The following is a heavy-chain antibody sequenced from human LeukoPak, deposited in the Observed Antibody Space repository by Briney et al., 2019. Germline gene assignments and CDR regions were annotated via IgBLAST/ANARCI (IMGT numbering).Heavy chain of an antibody. CDR3: ARGASPPTQYYYYYMDV. Sequence: SETLSLTCAVYGGSFSGYYWSWIRQPPGKGLEWIGEINHSGSPSYNPSLKSRVTISVDTSKNQFSLKLSSVTAADTAVYYCARGASPPTQYYYYYMDVWGKGTTVTVSS. CDR1: GGSFSGYY. V-gene: IGHV4-34*01. CDR2: INHSGSP. D-gene: IGHD4-17*01. J-gene: IGHJ6*03.